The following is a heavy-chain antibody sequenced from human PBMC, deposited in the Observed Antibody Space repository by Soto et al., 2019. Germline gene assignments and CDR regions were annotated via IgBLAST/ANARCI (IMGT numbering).Heavy chain of an antibody. J-gene: IGHJ5*02. CDR1: GLTFGDSY. Sequence: AGSLRLSCAVSGLTFGDSYMSWVCLAPGKGLEWLSYISPGSRYPAYADSVKGRFTISRDSAKRSLYLQMMSVTAEDTAIYFCVRGCGGGLFDPWGQGTMVTVSS. CDR3: VRGCGGGLFDP. D-gene: IGHD2-21*01. V-gene: IGHV3-11*06. CDR2: ISPGSRYP.